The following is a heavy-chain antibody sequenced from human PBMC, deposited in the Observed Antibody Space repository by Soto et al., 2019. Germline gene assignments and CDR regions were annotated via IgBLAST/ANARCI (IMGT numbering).Heavy chain of an antibody. CDR3: AREEPSGSYLHYYYYYGMDV. D-gene: IGHD1-26*01. CDR1: GFTFSSYG. CDR2: IWYDGSNK. Sequence: PGGSLRLSCAASGFTFSSYGMHWARQAPGKGLEWVAVIWYDGSNKYYADSVKGRFTISRDNSKNTLYLQMNSLRAEDTAVYYCAREEPSGSYLHYYYYYGMDVWGQGTTVTVSS. J-gene: IGHJ6*02. V-gene: IGHV3-33*01.